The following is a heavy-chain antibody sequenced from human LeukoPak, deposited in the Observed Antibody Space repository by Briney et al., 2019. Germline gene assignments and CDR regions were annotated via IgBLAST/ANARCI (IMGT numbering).Heavy chain of an antibody. CDR1: GGTFSSYA. CDR2: IIPIFGTA. D-gene: IGHD3-22*01. V-gene: IGHV1-69*01. J-gene: IGHJ4*02. Sequence: SVTVSCKASGGTFSSYAISWVRQAPEQGLEWMGGIIPIFGTANYAQKFQGRVTITADESTSTAYMELSSLRSEDTAVYYCARKTYYYDSSGYYPLDYWGQGTLVTVSS. CDR3: ARKTYYYDSSGYYPLDY.